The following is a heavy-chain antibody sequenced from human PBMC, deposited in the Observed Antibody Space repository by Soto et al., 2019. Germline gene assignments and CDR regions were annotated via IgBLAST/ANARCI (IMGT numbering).Heavy chain of an antibody. CDR2: IRPHNGDT. V-gene: IGHV1-18*01. Sequence: QVQLVQSGPEVKNPGASVKVSCKASAYSSTIYGITWVRQAPGQGLEWMGWIRPHNGDTKYAQRFQGRVTMTTDPSTTTVFMDLRTLRSDDTAVYYCATALGSSGWFDYWGPRTLVTVPS. CDR1: AYSSTIYG. J-gene: IGHJ4*02. CDR3: ATALGSSGWFDY. D-gene: IGHD6-19*01.